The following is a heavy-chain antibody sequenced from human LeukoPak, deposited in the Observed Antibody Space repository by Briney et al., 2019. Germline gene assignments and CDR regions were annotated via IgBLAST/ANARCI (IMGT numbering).Heavy chain of an antibody. CDR1: GGTFSSYA. V-gene: IGHV1-69*13. D-gene: IGHD3-22*01. J-gene: IGHJ1*01. CDR2: TIPIFGTA. CDR3: ASPPITQVVTQYFQH. Sequence: SVKVSCKASGGTFSSYAISWVRQAPGQGLEWVGGTIPIFGTANYAQKFQGRVTITADESTSTAYMELSSLRSEDTAVYYCASPPITQVVTQYFQHWGQGTLVTVSS.